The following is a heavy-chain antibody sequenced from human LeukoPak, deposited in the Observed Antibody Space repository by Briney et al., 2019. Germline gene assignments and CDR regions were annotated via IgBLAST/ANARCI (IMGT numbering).Heavy chain of an antibody. J-gene: IGHJ4*01. D-gene: IGHD6-13*01. CDR2: INPNSGGT. V-gene: IGHV1-2*02. Sequence: ASVKVSCKASGYTFTGYHMHWVRQAPGQGLEWMGWINPNSGGTNYAQKFQGRVTMTRDTSISTAYMELSRLRSDDTAVYYCTPAAAGAEWFDYWGQGTLVTVSS. CDR3: TPAAAGAEWFDY. CDR1: GYTFTGYH.